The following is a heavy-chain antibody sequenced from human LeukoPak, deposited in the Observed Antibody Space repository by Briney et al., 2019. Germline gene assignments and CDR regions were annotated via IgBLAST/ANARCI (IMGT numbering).Heavy chain of an antibody. Sequence: RIKSKADGETTDYAAPVKGRFFMSRDDSKATLYLQMNYLETEDTAVYYCTTDLGITMIRGVIVSWGQGTLVTVSS. D-gene: IGHD3-10*01. CDR2: IKSKADGETT. CDR3: TTDLGITMIRGVIVS. J-gene: IGHJ4*02. V-gene: IGHV3-15*01.